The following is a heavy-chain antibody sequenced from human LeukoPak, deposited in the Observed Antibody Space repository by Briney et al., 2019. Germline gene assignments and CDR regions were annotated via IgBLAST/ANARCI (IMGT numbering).Heavy chain of an antibody. CDR1: GYTRTELS. V-gene: IGHV1-24*01. CDR2: FDPEDGET. CDR3: ATSVQLWTNFDY. J-gene: IGHJ4*02. Sequence: ASVKVSCKVSGYTRTELSMHWVRQPPGKGKGRMGGFDPEDGETIYAQKFQGRVTMTEDTSTDTAYMELSSLRSEDTAVYYCATSVQLWTNFDYWGQGTLVTVSS. D-gene: IGHD5-18*01.